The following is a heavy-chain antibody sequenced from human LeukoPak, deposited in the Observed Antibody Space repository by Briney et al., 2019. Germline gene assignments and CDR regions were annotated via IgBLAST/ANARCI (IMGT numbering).Heavy chain of an antibody. D-gene: IGHD3-22*01. CDR2: IYHSGST. CDR3: ARAVSYYYDSSGYYYDNWFDP. CDR1: NYSISSGYY. J-gene: IGHJ5*02. Sequence: SETLSLTCTVSNYSISSGYYWGWIRQPPGKGLEWIGSIYHSGSTYYNPSLKSRVTISVDTSRNQFSLKLTSVTAADTAVYCCARAVSYYYDSSGYYYDNWFDPWGQGTLVTVSS. V-gene: IGHV4-38-2*02.